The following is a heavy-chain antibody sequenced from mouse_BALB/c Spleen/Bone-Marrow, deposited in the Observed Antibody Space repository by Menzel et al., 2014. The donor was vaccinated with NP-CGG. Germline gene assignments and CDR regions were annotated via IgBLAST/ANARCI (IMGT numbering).Heavy chain of an antibody. Sequence: EVKLVESGGGLVQPGDSLRLSCATSGFTFSDFYMEWVRQPPGKRLEWIAASRNKAKYYTTEYSASVKGRFIVSRDTSQIVLYLQMNALRAEDTAIYYCARDVGYGNYFVYWGQGTLVTVSA. V-gene: IGHV7-1*02. CDR1: GFTFSDFY. D-gene: IGHD2-10*02. CDR3: ARDVGYGNYFVY. CDR2: SRNKAKYYTT. J-gene: IGHJ3*01.